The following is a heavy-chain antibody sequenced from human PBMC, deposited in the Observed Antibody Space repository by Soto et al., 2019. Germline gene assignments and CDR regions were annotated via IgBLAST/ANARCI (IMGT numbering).Heavy chain of an antibody. CDR3: ARDGTYHFDY. Sequence: SETLSLTCTVSGGSISSGGYYWSWIRQPPGKGLEWIGYISYSGSTNYNPSLKGRVTISVDTSKNQYSLKLNSVTAADTAVYYCARDGTYHFDYWGQGTLVTVSS. J-gene: IGHJ4*02. CDR1: GGSISSGGYY. D-gene: IGHD1-26*01. CDR2: ISYSGST. V-gene: IGHV4-61*08.